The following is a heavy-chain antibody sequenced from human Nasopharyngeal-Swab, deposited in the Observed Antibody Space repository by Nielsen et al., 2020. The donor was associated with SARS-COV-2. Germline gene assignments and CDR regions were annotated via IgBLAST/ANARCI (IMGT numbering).Heavy chain of an antibody. Sequence: WVRQAPGQGLEWMGRINPNSGGTNYAQKFQGRVTMTRDTSISTAYMELSRLRSDDTVVYYCARDGDYYGSGSYYPRYYGMDVWGQGTTVTVSS. V-gene: IGHV1-2*05. CDR3: ARDGDYYGSGSYYPRYYGMDV. J-gene: IGHJ6*02. CDR2: INPNSGGT. D-gene: IGHD3-10*01.